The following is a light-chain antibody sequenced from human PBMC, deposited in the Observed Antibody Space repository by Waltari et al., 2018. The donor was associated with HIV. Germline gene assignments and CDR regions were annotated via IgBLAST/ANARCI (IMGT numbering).Light chain of an antibody. V-gene: IGLV1-40*01. CDR3: QSFDNTLRGV. Sequence: TQPPSVSGAPGQRVTISCTGTSSNIGAGHDVHWYQQLPGTAPKLLIFGNDNRPSGVPDRFSGSKSGSSASLAITGLQHEDEGDYYCQSFDNTLRGVFGGGTKLTVL. CDR1: SSNIGAGHD. J-gene: IGLJ3*02. CDR2: GND.